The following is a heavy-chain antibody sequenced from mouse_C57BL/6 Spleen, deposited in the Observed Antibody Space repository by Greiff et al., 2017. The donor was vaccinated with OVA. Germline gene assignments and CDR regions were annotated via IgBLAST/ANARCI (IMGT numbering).Heavy chain of an antibody. D-gene: IGHD1-1*01. CDR3: ERRAISTSVVAHWYFDV. CDR1: GYTFTTYP. V-gene: IGHV1-47*01. J-gene: IGHJ1*03. CDR2: FHPYNDDT. Sequence: QVQLQQSGAELVKPGASVKMSCKASGYTFTTYPIEWMKQNHGKSLEWIGNFHPYNDDTKYNEKFKGKATLTVEKSSSTVYLELSRLTSDDSAVYYCERRAISTSVVAHWYFDVWGTGTTVTVSS.